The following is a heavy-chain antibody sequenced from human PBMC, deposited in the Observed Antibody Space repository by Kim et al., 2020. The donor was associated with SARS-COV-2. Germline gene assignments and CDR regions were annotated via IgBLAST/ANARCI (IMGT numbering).Heavy chain of an antibody. Sequence: TSYAQKFQGRVTMTRDTSTSTVYMELSSLRSEDTAVYYCARDLSGYYYYGMDVWGQGTTVTVSS. D-gene: IGHD1-26*01. J-gene: IGHJ6*02. CDR2: T. V-gene: IGHV1-46*01. CDR3: ARDLSGYYYYGMDV.